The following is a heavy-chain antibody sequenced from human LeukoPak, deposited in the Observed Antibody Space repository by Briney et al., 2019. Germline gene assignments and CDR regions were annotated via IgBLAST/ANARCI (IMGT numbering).Heavy chain of an antibody. CDR1: GFSFRIYW. Sequence: GGSLRLSCTVSGFSFRIYWMNWVRQAPGKGLEWVANINRDGSQKYYVDSVKGRFTISGDNVKNSLYLQMNSLRAEDTAVYYCAMGLDWGQGALVTVSS. D-gene: IGHD2-21*01. V-gene: IGHV3-7*04. CDR3: AMGLD. J-gene: IGHJ4*02. CDR2: INRDGSQK.